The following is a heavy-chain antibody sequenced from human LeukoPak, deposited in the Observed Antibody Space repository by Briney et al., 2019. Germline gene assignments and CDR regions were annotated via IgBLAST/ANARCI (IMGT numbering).Heavy chain of an antibody. Sequence: SETLSLTCTVSGGSISSSSYYWGWIRQPSGKGLEWIGSIYYSGSTYYNPSLKSRVTISVDTSKNQFSLKLSSVTAADTAVYYCARQSWDIVVVPAANGYYYYMDVWGKGTTVTVSS. CDR1: GGSISSSSYY. V-gene: IGHV4-39*01. CDR3: ARQSWDIVVVPAANGYYYYMDV. D-gene: IGHD2-2*01. CDR2: IYYSGST. J-gene: IGHJ6*03.